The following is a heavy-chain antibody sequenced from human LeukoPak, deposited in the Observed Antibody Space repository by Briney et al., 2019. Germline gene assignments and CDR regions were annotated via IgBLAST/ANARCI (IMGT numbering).Heavy chain of an antibody. D-gene: IGHD3-10*01. CDR1: GYTFTSYY. J-gene: IGHJ4*02. V-gene: IGHV1-46*01. CDR3: ARDPVLLGSFDY. CDR2: INPSGGST. Sequence: ASVKVSCKASGYTFTSYYMHWVRQAPGQGLEWMGIINPSGGSTSYAQKFQGRVTMTRDTSTSTVYMELSSLGSEDTAVYYCARDPVLLGSFDYWGQGTLVIVSS.